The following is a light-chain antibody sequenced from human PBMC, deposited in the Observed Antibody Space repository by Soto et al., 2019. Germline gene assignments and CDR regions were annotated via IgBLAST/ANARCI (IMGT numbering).Light chain of an antibody. CDR1: SSDVGGYNY. V-gene: IGLV2-11*01. CDR3: CSYAGSFTYV. Sequence: QSVLTQPRSVSGSPGQSVTISCTGTSSDVGGYNYVSWYQQHPGRAPKFMMSDVSKRPSGVPDRFSGSKSGNTASLTISGLQAEDEADYYCCSYAGSFTYVFGTGTKLTVL. CDR2: DVS. J-gene: IGLJ1*01.